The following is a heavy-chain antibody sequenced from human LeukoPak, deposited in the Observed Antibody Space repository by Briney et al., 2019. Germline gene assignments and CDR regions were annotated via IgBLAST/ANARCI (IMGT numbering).Heavy chain of an antibody. J-gene: IGHJ4*02. D-gene: IGHD6-13*01. CDR3: AREIAAAGCYFDY. Sequence: SETLSLTCAVYGGSFSGYYWSWIRQPPGKGLEWIGEINHSGSTYYNPSLKSRVTISVDTSKNQFSLKLSSVTAADTAVYYCAREIAAAGCYFDYWGQGTLVTVSS. CDR1: GGSFSGYY. CDR2: INHSGST. V-gene: IGHV4-34*01.